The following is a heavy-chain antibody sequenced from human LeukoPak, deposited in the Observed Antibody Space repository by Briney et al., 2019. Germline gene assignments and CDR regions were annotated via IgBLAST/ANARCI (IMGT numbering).Heavy chain of an antibody. J-gene: IGHJ4*02. V-gene: IGHV4-38-2*02. Sequence: PSETLSLTCTVSGSSISSNYYGGWIRQPPGKGLEWIGSIYHSGSTYYNPSLKSRVTISVDTSKNHFSLKLTSMTAADTAVYYCDVGILRWPDYWGQGTLVTVSS. CDR3: DVGILRWPDY. CDR1: GSSISSNYY. CDR2: IYHSGST.